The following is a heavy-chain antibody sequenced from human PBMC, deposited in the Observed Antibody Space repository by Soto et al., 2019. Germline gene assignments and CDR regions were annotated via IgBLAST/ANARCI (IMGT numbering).Heavy chain of an antibody. CDR3: ARVPKGVVVAANDY. Sequence: QVQLVESGGGLVKPGGSLRLSCAASGFTFSDHFMSWIRQAPGQGLEWVSYVSRSGSSIYYAGSVKGRFTISRDNAKNSLYLQMNSLRAEDTAVYYCARVPKGVVVAANDYWGQGSLVTVSS. D-gene: IGHD2-15*01. CDR2: VSRSGSSI. J-gene: IGHJ4*02. CDR1: GFTFSDHF. V-gene: IGHV3-11*01.